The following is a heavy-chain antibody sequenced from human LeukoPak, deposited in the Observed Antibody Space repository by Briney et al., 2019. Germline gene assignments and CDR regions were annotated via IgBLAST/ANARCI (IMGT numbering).Heavy chain of an antibody. CDR1: GFTFSSYE. V-gene: IGHV3-48*03. D-gene: IGHD2-15*01. J-gene: IGHJ4*02. CDR2: ISSSGSTI. Sequence: GGSLRLSCAASGFTFSSYEMNWVRQAPGKGLEWVSYISSSGSTIYYADSVKGRFTTSRDNAKNSLYLQMNSLRAEDTAVYYCAKDACSGGSCYYDYWGQGTLVTVSS. CDR3: AKDACSGGSCYYDY.